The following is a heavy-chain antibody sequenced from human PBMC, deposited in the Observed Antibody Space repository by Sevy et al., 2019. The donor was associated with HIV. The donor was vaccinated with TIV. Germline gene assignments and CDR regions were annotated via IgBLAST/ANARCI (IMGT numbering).Heavy chain of an antibody. CDR3: ARDEGGYDPLDY. Sequence: GGSLRLSCATSGFTFTSYTMNWVRQAPGKGLEWVSSISYSAGYIYYADSVKGRFTISRDNAKNSLFLQMNSLRVEDTAVYYCARDEGGYDPLDYWGQGTLVTVSS. CDR2: ISYSAGYI. D-gene: IGHD3-16*01. V-gene: IGHV3-21*01. J-gene: IGHJ4*02. CDR1: GFTFTSYT.